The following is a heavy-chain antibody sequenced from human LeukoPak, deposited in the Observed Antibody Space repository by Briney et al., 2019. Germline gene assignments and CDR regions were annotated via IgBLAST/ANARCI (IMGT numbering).Heavy chain of an antibody. D-gene: IGHD1-26*01. CDR1: GYTFTGYY. V-gene: IGHV1-2*06. CDR3: ARLRELPQHDAFDI. J-gene: IGHJ3*02. Sequence: ASVKVSCKASGYTFTGYYMHWVRQAPGQGLEWMGRINPNSGGTNYAQKFQGRVTMTRDTSISTAYMELSRLSSDDTAVYYCARLRELPQHDAFDIWGQGTMVTVSS. CDR2: INPNSGGT.